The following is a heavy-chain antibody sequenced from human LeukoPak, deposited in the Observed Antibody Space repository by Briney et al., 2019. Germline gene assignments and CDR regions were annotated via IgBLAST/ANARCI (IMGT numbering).Heavy chain of an antibody. CDR2: IIPIFGTA. V-gene: IGHV1-69*13. CDR1: GGTFSSYA. D-gene: IGHD5-12*01. Sequence: AASVKVSCKASGGTFSSYAISWVRQAPGQGLEWMGGIIPIFGTANYAQKFQGRVTITADESTSTAYMELSSLRSEDTAVYFCATHSPEWRYSGYYNFYYMDVWGKGTTVTISS. CDR3: ATHSPEWRYSGYYNFYYMDV. J-gene: IGHJ6*03.